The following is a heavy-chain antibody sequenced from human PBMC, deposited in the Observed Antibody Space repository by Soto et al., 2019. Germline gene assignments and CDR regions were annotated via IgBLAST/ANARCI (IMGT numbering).Heavy chain of an antibody. D-gene: IGHD5-12*01. V-gene: IGHV1-46*01. CDR3: ARVHRRDGYNSYYFDY. J-gene: IGHJ4*02. Sequence: GASVKVSRKASGYTFTSYYMHWVRQAPGQGLEWMGIINPSGGSTSYAQKFQGRVTMTRDTSTSTVYMGLSSLRSEDTAVYYCARVHRRDGYNSYYFDYWGQGTLVTVSS. CDR2: INPSGGST. CDR1: GYTFTSYY.